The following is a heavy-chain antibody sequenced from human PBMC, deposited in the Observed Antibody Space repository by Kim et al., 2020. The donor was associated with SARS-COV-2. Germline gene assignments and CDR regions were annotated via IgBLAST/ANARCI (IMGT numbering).Heavy chain of an antibody. CDR3: ARIDFGDDY. J-gene: IGHJ4*02. D-gene: IGHD4-17*01. V-gene: IGHV4-4*07. Sequence: GNPNYHPSLKGRITMSVDTSKSQFSLKLSSVTAADTAGYFCARIDFGDDYWGQGTLVTVSS. CDR2: GNP.